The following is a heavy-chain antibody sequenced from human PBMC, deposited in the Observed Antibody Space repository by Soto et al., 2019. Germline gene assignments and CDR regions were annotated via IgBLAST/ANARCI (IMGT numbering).Heavy chain of an antibody. CDR2: ISYSGTT. CDR3: AAAHIGVAVPNLFDP. Sequence: QVQLQESAPGLVKPSQTLSLTCAVSGGSISSGGHYWSWIRQHPGKALEFLGYISYSGTTYYNPSLKSRLALSIDTSKNQFSLKLRSVTAADTAVYYCAAAHIGVAVPNLFDPWGQGTLVTVYS. V-gene: IGHV4-31*11. D-gene: IGHD6-19*01. CDR1: GGSISSGGHY. J-gene: IGHJ5*02.